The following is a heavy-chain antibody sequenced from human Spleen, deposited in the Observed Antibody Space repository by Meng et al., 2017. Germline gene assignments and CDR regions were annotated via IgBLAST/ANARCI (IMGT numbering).Heavy chain of an antibody. J-gene: IGHJ4*02. Sequence: GESLKISCAASGFTFSRNYMHWVRQAPGKGLVWVSRVNTDGSDTNYADSVKGRFTISRDNAKDTVFLHINSLRPEDTAVYYCARSPIDKYDLSALPLDYWGQGTLVTVSS. D-gene: IGHD3-22*01. CDR2: VNTDGSDT. V-gene: IGHV3-74*01. CDR3: ARSPIDKYDLSALPLDY. CDR1: GFTFSRNY.